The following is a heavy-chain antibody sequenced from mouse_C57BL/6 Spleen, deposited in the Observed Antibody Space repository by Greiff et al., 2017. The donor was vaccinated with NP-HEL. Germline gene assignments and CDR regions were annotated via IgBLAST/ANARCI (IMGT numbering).Heavy chain of an antibody. CDR2: IYPRDGST. CDR3: ARRENYYGSSYGYFDV. D-gene: IGHD1-1*01. Sequence: VQLQQSDAELVKPGASVKISCKVSGYTFTDHTIHWMNQRPEQGLEWIGYIYPRDGSTKYNEKFKGKATLTADKSSSTAYMQLNSLTSEDSAVYFCARRENYYGSSYGYFDVWGTGTTVTVSS. V-gene: IGHV1-78*01. J-gene: IGHJ1*03. CDR1: GYTFTDHT.